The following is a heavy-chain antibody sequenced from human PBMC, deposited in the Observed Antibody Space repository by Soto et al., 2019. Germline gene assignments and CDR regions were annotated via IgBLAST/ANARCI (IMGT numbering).Heavy chain of an antibody. J-gene: IGHJ3*02. D-gene: IGHD4-17*01. CDR2: ISSSGEST. CDR3: AHPRGYGVFDAVDI. Sequence: LRLSCATSGFIFTTYAMNWVRQAPGKGLEWVSAISSSGESTFCAESVRGRFTISRDNSLNTLYLQMRSLRPEDTAVYYCAHPRGYGVFDAVDIWGQGTMVTVSS. V-gene: IGHV3-23*01. CDR1: GFIFTTYA.